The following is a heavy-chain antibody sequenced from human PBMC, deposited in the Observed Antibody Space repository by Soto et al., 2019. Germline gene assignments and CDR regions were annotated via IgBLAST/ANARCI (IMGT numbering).Heavy chain of an antibody. J-gene: IGHJ4*01. CDR3: ARVHVMVVAGSTFDY. D-gene: IGHD6-19*01. V-gene: IGHV4-38-2*01. Sequence: SETLSLTCAVYGGSFSGSYWAWIRHPPGKGPEWIASIYHGGTTFYNPSLKSRITISVDTSNNQFSLKLTSVTAADTAVYYCARVHVMVVAGSTFDYWGHGTLVTVSS. CDR2: IYHGGTT. CDR1: GGSFSGSY.